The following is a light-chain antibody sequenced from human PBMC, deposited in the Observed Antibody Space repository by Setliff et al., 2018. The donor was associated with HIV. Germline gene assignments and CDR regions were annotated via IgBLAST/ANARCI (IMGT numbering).Light chain of an antibody. CDR3: SSYTSSNTGV. CDR2: DVS. J-gene: IGLJ1*01. Sequence: QSALTQPASVSGSPGQSITISCTGTSSDVGGYNYVSWYQQHPVKAPKLMIYDVSNRPSGVSNRFSGSKSGHTASLTISGLQAEDEADYYCSSYTSSNTGVFGTGTKVTVL. CDR1: SSDVGGYNY. V-gene: IGLV2-14*03.